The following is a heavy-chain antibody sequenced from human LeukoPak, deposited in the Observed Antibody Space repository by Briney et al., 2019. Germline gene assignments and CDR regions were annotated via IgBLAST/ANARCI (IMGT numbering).Heavy chain of an antibody. CDR2: IYYSGST. J-gene: IGHJ6*03. CDR3: ASLYSSGWSGYYYYMDV. V-gene: IGHV4-39*01. Sequence: SETLSLTCTVSGGSISSSSYYWGWIRQPPGKGLEWIGSIYYSGSTHYHPSLKSRVTISVDTSKNQFSLKLSSVTAADTAVYYCASLYSSGWSGYYYYMDVWGKGTTVTVSS. CDR1: GGSISSSSYY. D-gene: IGHD6-19*01.